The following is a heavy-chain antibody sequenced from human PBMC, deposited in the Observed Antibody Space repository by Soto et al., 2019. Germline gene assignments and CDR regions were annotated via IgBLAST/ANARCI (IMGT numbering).Heavy chain of an antibody. CDR2: IYWDDDK. V-gene: IGHV2-5*02. J-gene: IGHJ4*02. CDR1: GFSLSTSGVG. CDR3: AHRLCDSSCYWDVGFFDY. D-gene: IGHD2-15*01. Sequence: QITLTESGPTLVKPTQTLTLTCTFSGFSLSTSGVGVGWIRQPPGKALECLALIYWDDDKRYSPSLRSRLSVTKDTSKNHVVLTMTNMDPVDTGTYYCAHRLCDSSCYWDVGFFDYWGQGALVTVSS.